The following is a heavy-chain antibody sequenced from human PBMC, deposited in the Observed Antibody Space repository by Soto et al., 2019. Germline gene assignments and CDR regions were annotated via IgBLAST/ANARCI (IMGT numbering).Heavy chain of an antibody. V-gene: IGHV1-69*13. Sequence: ASVKVSCKASGGTFSSYAISWVRQAPGQGLEWMGGIIPIFGTANYAQKFQGRVTITADESTSTAYMELSSLRSEDTAVYYCARKGDVGAAAGQNWFDPWGQGTLVTVSS. D-gene: IGHD6-13*01. CDR3: ARKGDVGAAAGQNWFDP. CDR2: IIPIFGTA. J-gene: IGHJ5*02. CDR1: GGTFSSYA.